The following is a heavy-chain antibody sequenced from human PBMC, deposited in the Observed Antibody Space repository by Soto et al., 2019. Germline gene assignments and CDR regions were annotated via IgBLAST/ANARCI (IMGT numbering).Heavy chain of an antibody. CDR3: ARDRGSYGVDDDAFDI. V-gene: IGHV3-21*01. Sequence: GGSLRLSCAASGFTFSSYSMNWVRQAPGKGLEWVSSISSSSSYIYYADSVKGRFTISRDNAKNSLYLQMNSLRAEDTAVYYCARDRGSYGVDDDAFDIWGQGTMVTVSS. CDR2: ISSSSSYI. J-gene: IGHJ3*02. D-gene: IGHD1-26*01. CDR1: GFTFSSYS.